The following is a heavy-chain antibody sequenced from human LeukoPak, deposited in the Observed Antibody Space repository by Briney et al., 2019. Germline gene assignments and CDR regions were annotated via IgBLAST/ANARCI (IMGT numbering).Heavy chain of an antibody. Sequence: PGGSLRLSCAASGFTFSSYWMHWVRQPPGKGLVWVTRIHLDGRTTNYADSVKGRFTISRDNAKNTLYLEMNSLRAEDTAVYDCARGGNPSDYWGQGTLVTVS. CDR3: ARGGNPSDY. J-gene: IGHJ4*02. CDR2: IHLDGRTT. D-gene: IGHD1-14*01. CDR1: GFTFSSYW. V-gene: IGHV3-74*01.